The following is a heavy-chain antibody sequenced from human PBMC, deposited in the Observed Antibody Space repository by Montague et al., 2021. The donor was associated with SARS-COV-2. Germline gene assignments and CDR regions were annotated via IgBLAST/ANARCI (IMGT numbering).Heavy chain of an antibody. V-gene: IGHV3-30-3*01. D-gene: IGHD3-10*01. CDR3: ASNRFYYGSGSHVLDY. CDR2: ISYDGSNK. Sequence: SLRLSCAASVFTFSSYAMHWVRQAPGKGLEWVAVISYDGSNKYYXDSVKGRFTISRDNSKNTLYLQMNSLRAEDTAVYYCASNRFYYGSGSHVLDYWGQGTLVTVSS. CDR1: VFTFSSYA. J-gene: IGHJ4*02.